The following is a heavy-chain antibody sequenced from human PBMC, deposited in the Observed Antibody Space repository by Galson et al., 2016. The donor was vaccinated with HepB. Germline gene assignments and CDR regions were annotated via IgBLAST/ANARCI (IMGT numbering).Heavy chain of an antibody. CDR1: GFIFSTYE. V-gene: IGHV3-48*03. J-gene: IGHJ6*02. Sequence: SLRHSCAASGFIFSTYEVNWVRQAPGKGLEWVSYISNSGDSIYYADSVKGRFTISRDNAKNSLYLQMNSLRDEDTAVYYCARDGGGTGGYYYYAMDVWGQRTTVTVPS. D-gene: IGHD1-14*01. CDR2: ISNSGDSI. CDR3: ARDGGGTGGYYYYAMDV.